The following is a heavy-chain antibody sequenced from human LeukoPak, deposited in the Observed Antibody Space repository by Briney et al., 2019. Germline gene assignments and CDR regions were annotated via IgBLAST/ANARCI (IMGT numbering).Heavy chain of an antibody. Sequence: PGGSLRLSWAASGFTFSSYGMHWVRQAPGKGLEWVAVIWYDGSNKYYADSVKGRFTISRDDSKNTLYLQMNSLRAEDTAVYYCARDSSSSHYYFDYWGQGTLVTVSS. D-gene: IGHD6-13*01. J-gene: IGHJ4*02. CDR2: IWYDGSNK. V-gene: IGHV3-33*01. CDR3: ARDSSSSHYYFDY. CDR1: GFTFSSYG.